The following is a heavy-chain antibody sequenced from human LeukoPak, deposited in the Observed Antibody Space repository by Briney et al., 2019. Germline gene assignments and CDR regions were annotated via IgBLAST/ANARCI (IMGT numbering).Heavy chain of an antibody. CDR2: IIPIFGTA. V-gene: IGHV1-69*13. D-gene: IGHD5-24*01. Sequence: ASVKVSCKASGGTFNNYGINWVRQAPGQGREWMGGIIPIFGTANYQKKFQGRVTITADESTRTVYMSLNSLRFEDTAVYYCTRASSDDRAMATPSACWGQGTLVTASS. CDR3: TRASSDDRAMATPSAC. CDR1: GGTFNNYG. J-gene: IGHJ4*02.